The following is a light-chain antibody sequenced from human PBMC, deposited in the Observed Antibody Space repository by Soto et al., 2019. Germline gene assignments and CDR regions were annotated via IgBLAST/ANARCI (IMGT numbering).Light chain of an antibody. Sequence: EIVLTQSPATLSLAPGERATLSCRASQTVGSSLAWYQHKPGQAPRLLSYDASTRATAIPARFSGSGSGTDFTLTISSLEPEDFAVYYCQQRYIWPPFTFGPGTKVDIK. CDR1: QTVGSS. V-gene: IGKV3-11*01. CDR3: QQRYIWPPFT. J-gene: IGKJ3*01. CDR2: DAS.